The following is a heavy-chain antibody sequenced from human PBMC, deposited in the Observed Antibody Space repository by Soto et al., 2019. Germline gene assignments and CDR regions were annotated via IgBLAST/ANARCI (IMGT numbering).Heavy chain of an antibody. V-gene: IGHV4-31*03. D-gene: IGHD5-18*01. J-gene: IGHJ2*01. Sequence: QVQLQESGPGLVKPSQTLSLTCTVSGGSISSGGYYWSWIRQHPGKGLEWIGYIYYSGSTYYNPSLKRRVTISVDTSKNQFSLKLSSVTAADTAVYYCARDQYGYGYGARLYWYFDLWGRGTLVTVSS. CDR2: IYYSGST. CDR1: GGSISSGGYY. CDR3: ARDQYGYGYGARLYWYFDL.